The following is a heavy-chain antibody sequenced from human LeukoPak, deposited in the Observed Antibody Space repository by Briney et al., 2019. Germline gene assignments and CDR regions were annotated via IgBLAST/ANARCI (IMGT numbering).Heavy chain of an antibody. D-gene: IGHD2-15*01. CDR1: GFTFSHYW. Sequence: GGSLRLSCAASGFTFSHYWNHWVRQAPGKGLVWVSRINSDGSTTGYADSVKGRFTIPRDNAKNTLYLQMNSLRAEDTAVYYCARGWSYFDYWGQGALVTVSS. J-gene: IGHJ4*02. CDR3: ARGWSYFDY. V-gene: IGHV3-74*01. CDR2: INSDGSTT.